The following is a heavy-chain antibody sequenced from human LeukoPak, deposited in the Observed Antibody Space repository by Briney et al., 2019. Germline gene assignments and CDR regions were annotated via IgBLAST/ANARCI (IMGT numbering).Heavy chain of an antibody. D-gene: IGHD2-15*01. CDR1: GGSISSGGYY. Sequence: SETLSLTCTVSGGSISSGGYYWSWIRQHPGKGLEWIGYIYYSGSTYYNPSLKSRVTISVDTSKNQFSLKLSSVTAADTAVYYCARSSFGSGGSCDYWGQGTLVTVSS. CDR3: ARSSFGSGGSCDY. CDR2: IYYSGST. V-gene: IGHV4-31*03. J-gene: IGHJ4*02.